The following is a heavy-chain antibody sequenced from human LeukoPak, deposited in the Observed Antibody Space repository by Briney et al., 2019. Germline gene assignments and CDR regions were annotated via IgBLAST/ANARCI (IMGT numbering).Heavy chain of an antibody. J-gene: IGHJ5*02. V-gene: IGHV4-39*01. Sequence: PSETLSLTCTVSGGSISSSSYYWGWIRQPPGKGLEWIGSIYYSGSTYYNPSLKSRVTISVDTSKNQFSLKLSSVTAADTAVYYCARLWKPLYSSSWYVGFNSWFDPWGQGTLVTVSS. CDR2: IYYSGST. D-gene: IGHD6-13*01. CDR1: GGSISSSSYY. CDR3: ARLWKPLYSSSWYVGFNSWFDP.